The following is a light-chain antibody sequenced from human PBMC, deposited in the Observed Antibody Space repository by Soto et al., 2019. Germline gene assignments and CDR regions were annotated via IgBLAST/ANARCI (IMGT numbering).Light chain of an antibody. CDR2: GAS. CDR3: QQYMTSVT. J-gene: IGKJ1*01. Sequence: EIVLTQSPGSLSLSPGQRATLSCRASQSVDSTFFAWYQKKPGQAPRLLIYGASKRATGVPDRFSDSGSGTDVTLTISRLEPEDLAVYYCQQYMTSVTFGQGTKVEI. V-gene: IGKV3-20*01. CDR1: QSVDSTF.